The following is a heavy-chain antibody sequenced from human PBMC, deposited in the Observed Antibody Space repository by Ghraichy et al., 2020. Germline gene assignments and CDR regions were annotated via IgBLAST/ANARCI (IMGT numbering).Heavy chain of an antibody. D-gene: IGHD2-15*01. CDR2: ISSSSSTI. J-gene: IGHJ3*02. Sequence: GGSLRLSCAASGFTFSSYSMNWVRQAPGKGLEWVSYISSSSSTIYYADSVKGRFTISRDNAKNSLYLQMNSLRDEDTAVYYCARVLGYCSGGSCYSVSPLDAFDIWGQGTMVTVSS. CDR1: GFTFSSYS. V-gene: IGHV3-48*02. CDR3: ARVLGYCSGGSCYSVSPLDAFDI.